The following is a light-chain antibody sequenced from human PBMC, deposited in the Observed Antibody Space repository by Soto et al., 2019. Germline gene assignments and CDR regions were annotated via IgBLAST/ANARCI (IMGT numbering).Light chain of an antibody. Sequence: DIQMTQSPSTLSASVGDRVTITCRASQSISSWLAWYQQKPGKAPKLLIYKASSLESGVPSRFSGSGSGTEFTLTISSPQPDDFATYYCQQYNSYWGTFGQGTKVEIK. CDR3: QQYNSYWGT. V-gene: IGKV1-5*03. CDR2: KAS. J-gene: IGKJ1*01. CDR1: QSISSW.